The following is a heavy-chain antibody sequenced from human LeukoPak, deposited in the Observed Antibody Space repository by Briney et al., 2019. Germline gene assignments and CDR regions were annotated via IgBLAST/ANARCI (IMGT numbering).Heavy chain of an antibody. J-gene: IGHJ6*03. CDR3: ARHIGGGIEDMDV. CDR1: GGSIGTYY. Sequence: SETLSLTCTVSGGSIGTYYWSWVRQSPGTGLEWIGYIYVTGTRYNPYLQSRVTISVDRSRNQFFLKMTSVAAADTAVYYCARHIGGGIEDMDVWGRGTKVTVSS. D-gene: IGHD3-16*02. CDR2: IYVTGT. V-gene: IGHV4-59*08.